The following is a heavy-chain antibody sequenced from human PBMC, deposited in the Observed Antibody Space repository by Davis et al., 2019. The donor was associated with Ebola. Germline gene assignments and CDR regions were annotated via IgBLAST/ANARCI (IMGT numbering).Heavy chain of an antibody. J-gene: IGHJ3*02. V-gene: IGHV3-30-3*01. CDR2: ISNDEIHK. Sequence: GESLKISCAASGFSFSSYAMNWVRQAAGKGLEWVAVISNDEIHKYYADSVKGRFTVSRDNSKDTLYLQMNSLRAEDTAVYYCARGGKYHGFDIWGQGTLVTVSS. CDR3: ARGGKYHGFDI. CDR1: GFSFSSYA. D-gene: IGHD2/OR15-2a*01.